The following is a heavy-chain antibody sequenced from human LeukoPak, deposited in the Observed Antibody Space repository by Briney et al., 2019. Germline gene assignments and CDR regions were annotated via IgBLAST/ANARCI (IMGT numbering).Heavy chain of an antibody. D-gene: IGHD5-18*01. CDR1: GFTFSSYE. CDR3: ATSRRDGYGYRALELPPSPVD. Sequence: GGSLRLSCAASGFTFSSYEMNWVRQAPGKGLEWVSYISSSGSSSIYYADSVKGRFTISRDNAKNSLYLQMINLRAEDTAVYYCATSRRDGYGYRALELPPSPVDWGQGTLVTVSS. V-gene: IGHV3-48*03. CDR2: ISSSGSSSI. J-gene: IGHJ4*02.